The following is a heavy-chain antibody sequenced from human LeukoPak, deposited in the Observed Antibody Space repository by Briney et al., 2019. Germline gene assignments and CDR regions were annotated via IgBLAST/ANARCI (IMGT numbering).Heavy chain of an antibody. D-gene: IGHD3-16*02. V-gene: IGHV1-2*02. Sequence: ASVKVSCKASGYTFTGYYMHWVRQAPGQGLEWMGWINPNSGGTNYAQKFQGRVTMTRDTSISTAYVELSRLRSDDTAVYYCARAFGGVIARTFDYWGQGTLVTVSS. CDR3: ARAFGGVIARTFDY. J-gene: IGHJ4*02. CDR1: GYTFTGYY. CDR2: INPNSGGT.